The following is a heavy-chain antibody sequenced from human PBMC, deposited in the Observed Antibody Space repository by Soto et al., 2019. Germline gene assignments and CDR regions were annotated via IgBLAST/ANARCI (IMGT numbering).Heavy chain of an antibody. J-gene: IGHJ6*02. D-gene: IGHD5-18*01. Sequence: PSETLSLTCTVSGGSIRSGGYYWSWVRQNPRKGLEWIGNIYYSGNTYYNPSLKSRLTISVDTSKNQFSLNLSSVTAADTAVYYCARDRLMATAVTARHYFGLDAWGQGTTVTVSS. V-gene: IGHV4-31*03. CDR1: GGSIRSGGYY. CDR3: ARDRLMATAVTARHYFGLDA. CDR2: IYYSGNT.